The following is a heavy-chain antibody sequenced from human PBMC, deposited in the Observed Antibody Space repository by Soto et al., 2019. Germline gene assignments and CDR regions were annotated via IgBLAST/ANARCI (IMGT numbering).Heavy chain of an antibody. D-gene: IGHD6-13*01. Sequence: SETLSLTCAVSSGSISSSNWWSWVRQPPGKGLEWIGEIYHSGSTNYNPSLKSRVTISVDKSKNQFSLKLSSVTAADTAVYYCARSLSSSSSYYDYWGQGTLVTVSS. CDR3: ARSLSSSSSYYDY. J-gene: IGHJ4*02. V-gene: IGHV4-4*02. CDR2: IYHSGST. CDR1: SGSISSSNW.